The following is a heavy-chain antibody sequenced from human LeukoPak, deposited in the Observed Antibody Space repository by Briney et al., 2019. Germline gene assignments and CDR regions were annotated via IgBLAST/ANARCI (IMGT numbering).Heavy chain of an antibody. J-gene: IGHJ4*02. D-gene: IGHD1-26*01. CDR2: IWYDGSNK. V-gene: IGHV3-33*01. CDR3: AREGPGGANSGSYLF. Sequence: GGSLRLSCAASGFTFGSYGMHWVRQAPGKGLEWVAVIWYDGSNKYYADSVKGRFTISRDNSENTLYLQMNSLRAEDTAVYYCAREGPGGANSGSYLFWGQGTLVTVSS. CDR1: GFTFGSYG.